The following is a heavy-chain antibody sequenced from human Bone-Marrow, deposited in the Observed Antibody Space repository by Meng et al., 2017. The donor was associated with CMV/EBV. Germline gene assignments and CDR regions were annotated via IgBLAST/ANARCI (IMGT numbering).Heavy chain of an antibody. D-gene: IGHD3-10*01. CDR2: IKSKSAGGTA. CDR1: GFTFSSYA. Sequence: GESLKISCAASGFTFSSYAMHWVRQAPGKGLEWVGRIKSKSAGGTADYAAPVRGRFTISRDDSKNTVYLQMSNLKTEDTGVYYCARDATMVRGGVRFDPWGQGTLVTVSS. V-gene: IGHV3-15*01. J-gene: IGHJ5*02. CDR3: ARDATMVRGGVRFDP.